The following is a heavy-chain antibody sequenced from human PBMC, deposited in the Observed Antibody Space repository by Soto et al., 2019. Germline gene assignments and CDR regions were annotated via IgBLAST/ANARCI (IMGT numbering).Heavy chain of an antibody. CDR2: ISYDGSTK. D-gene: IGHD3-16*01. V-gene: IGHV3-30-3*01. CDR1: GFTFSSSA. J-gene: IGHJ4*02. Sequence: QVQLVESGGGLVQPGRSLRLSCAASGFTFSSSAMHWVRQAPGKGLEWVAVISYDGSTKYYADSVKGRFTISRDNSKNTMYLQKLSMRGEDTAVYYGASLWDFDYWGQGTLVTVSS. CDR3: ASLWDFDY.